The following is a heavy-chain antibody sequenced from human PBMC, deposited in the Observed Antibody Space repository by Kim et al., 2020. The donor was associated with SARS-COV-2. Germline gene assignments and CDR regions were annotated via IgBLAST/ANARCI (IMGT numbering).Heavy chain of an antibody. CDR3: ARAVAGRNWFDP. Sequence: SQTLSLTCAISGDAVSSNSAAWNWIRQSPSRGLEWLGRTYYRSKWSNDYAVSVKSRITIDPDTSKNRFSLHLNSVTPEDTAVYYRARAVAGRNWFDPWGQGTLVTVSS. CDR2: TYYRSKWSN. J-gene: IGHJ5*02. D-gene: IGHD6-19*01. V-gene: IGHV6-1*01. CDR1: GDAVSSNSAA.